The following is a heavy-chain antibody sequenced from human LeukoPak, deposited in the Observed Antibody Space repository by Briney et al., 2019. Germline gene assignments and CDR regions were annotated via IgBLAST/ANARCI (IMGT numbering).Heavy chain of an antibody. CDR2: IWSDGSNK. J-gene: IGHJ4*02. Sequence: GGSLRLSCAASGXPFSSYGMHWVRQTPGKGLEWVAVIWSDGSNKYYADSVKGRFTISRDNSKNTLYLQMNSLRAEDTAVYYCARGSGSFSGGFDYWGQGTLVTVSS. CDR3: ARGSGSFSGGFDY. D-gene: IGHD1-26*01. CDR1: GXPFSSYG. V-gene: IGHV3-33*01.